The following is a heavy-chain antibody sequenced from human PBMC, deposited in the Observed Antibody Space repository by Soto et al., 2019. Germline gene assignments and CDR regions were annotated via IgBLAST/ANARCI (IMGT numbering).Heavy chain of an antibody. Sequence: EVQLLESGGGLVQPGGSLRLSCAASGFTFSDYAMNWVRQTPGKRLEWVSAISGSGGNTYYADSVKGRFTISRDNSKNTLYLQMNSLRAEDTAVYYCARVGGEAYDFVDYWGQGTLVTVSS. CDR1: GFTFSDYA. CDR3: ARVGGEAYDFVDY. J-gene: IGHJ4*02. CDR2: ISGSGGNT. D-gene: IGHD3-3*01. V-gene: IGHV3-23*01.